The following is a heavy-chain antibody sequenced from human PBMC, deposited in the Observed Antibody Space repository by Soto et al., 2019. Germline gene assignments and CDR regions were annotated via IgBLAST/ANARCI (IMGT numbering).Heavy chain of an antibody. CDR3: ARGYCSGGSCYWGYYYYYYMDV. J-gene: IGHJ6*03. CDR1: GYTFTSYA. V-gene: IGHV1-3*01. Sequence: ASVKVSCKASGYTFTSYAMHWVRQAPGERLEWMGWINAGNGNTKYSQKFQGRVTITRDTSASTAYMELSSLRSEDTAVYYCARGYCSGGSCYWGYYYYYYMDVWGKGTTVTVAS. CDR2: INAGNGNT. D-gene: IGHD2-15*01.